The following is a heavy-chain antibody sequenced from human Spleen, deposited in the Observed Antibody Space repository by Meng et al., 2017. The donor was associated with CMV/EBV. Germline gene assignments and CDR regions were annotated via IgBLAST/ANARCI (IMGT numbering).Heavy chain of an antibody. CDR3: AKIFPSDYYKYTMDV. V-gene: IGHV4-34*01. CDR2: INHSGST. CDR1: GGPFSGYY. J-gene: IGHJ6*02. D-gene: IGHD3-3*01. Sequence: SETLSLTCAVSGGPFSGYYWSWIRQPPGWGLEWIGEINHSGSTYYNSSLKSRVTISVDMSNNQFTLKLNSVTAADTAVYYCAKIFPSDYYKYTMDVWGQGTTVTVSS.